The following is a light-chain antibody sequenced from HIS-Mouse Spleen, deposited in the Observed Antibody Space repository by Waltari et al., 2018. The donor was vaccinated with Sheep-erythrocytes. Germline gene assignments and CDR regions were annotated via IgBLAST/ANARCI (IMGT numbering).Light chain of an antibody. V-gene: IGKV2-28*01. CDR1: QSLLHSNGYNY. CDR3: MQALQTPWT. J-gene: IGKJ1*01. CDR2: LGS. Sequence: DIVMTQSPLSLPVPPGEPASIACRSSQSLLHSNGYNYFDWYLQKPGQSPQLLIYLGSNRASGVPDRFSGSGSGTDFTLKISRVEAEDVGVYYCMQALQTPWTFGQGTKVEIK.